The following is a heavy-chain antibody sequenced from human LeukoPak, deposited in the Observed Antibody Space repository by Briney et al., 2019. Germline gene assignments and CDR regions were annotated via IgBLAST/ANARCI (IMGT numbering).Heavy chain of an antibody. CDR1: GYIFTCYG. Sequence: GASVKVSCKASGYIFTCYGISWVRQAPGQGLEWMGWISTYNGNTNYAQKLQGRVTMTTDTSTTTAYLELRSLTSADTAVYYCARGLATSDSTFGSWGQGTLVTVSS. D-gene: IGHD2-21*02. CDR3: ARGLATSDSTFGS. V-gene: IGHV1-18*01. CDR2: ISTYNGNT. J-gene: IGHJ4*02.